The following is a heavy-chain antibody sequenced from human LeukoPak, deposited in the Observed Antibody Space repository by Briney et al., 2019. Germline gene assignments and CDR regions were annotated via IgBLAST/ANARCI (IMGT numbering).Heavy chain of an antibody. D-gene: IGHD2-2*01. Sequence: PGGSLRLSCAASGFTFSSYAMHWVRQAPGKGLEYVSAISSDGGSAYYANSVKGTFTISRDNSKNTLYLQMGSLRAEDMAVYYCARRYCSSTSCSHFDYWGQGTLVTVSS. CDR3: ARRYCSSTSCSHFDY. J-gene: IGHJ4*02. V-gene: IGHV3-64*01. CDR1: GFTFSSYA. CDR2: ISSDGGSA.